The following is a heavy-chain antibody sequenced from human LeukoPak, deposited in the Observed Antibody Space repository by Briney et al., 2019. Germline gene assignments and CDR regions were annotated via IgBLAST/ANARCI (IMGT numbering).Heavy chain of an antibody. J-gene: IGHJ4*02. CDR1: GFPLSSYA. CDR2: TSSSDAGT. V-gene: IGHV3-23*01. CDR3: ARGDSPDYGDYQHLDY. Sequence: QAGGSLRLSCAVSGFPLSSYAMSWVRQAPGKGLEWVSATSSSDAGTYYADSVRGRFTISRDNSKNTLYLQMNSLRAEDTAVYYCARGDSPDYGDYQHLDYWGQGTLVTVSS. D-gene: IGHD4-17*01.